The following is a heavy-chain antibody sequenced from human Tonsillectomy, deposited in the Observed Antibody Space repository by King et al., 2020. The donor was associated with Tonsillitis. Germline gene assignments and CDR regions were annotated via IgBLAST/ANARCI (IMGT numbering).Heavy chain of an antibody. CDR1: GFTFSSYW. J-gene: IGHJ4*02. Sequence: VQLVESGGGLVQPGGSLRLSCAASGFTFSSYWMSWVRQAPGKGLEWVANIKQDGSEKYYVDSVKGRFTISRDNAKNSLYLQMNSLRAEDTAEYYCARVAGGYYFDYWGQGTLVTVSS. CDR2: IKQDGSEK. D-gene: IGHD6-19*01. CDR3: ARVAGGYYFDY. V-gene: IGHV3-7*03.